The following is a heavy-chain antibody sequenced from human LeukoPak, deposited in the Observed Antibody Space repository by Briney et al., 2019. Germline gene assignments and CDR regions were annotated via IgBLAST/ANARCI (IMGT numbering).Heavy chain of an antibody. CDR3: ANPSSALAFDY. CDR2: ISGGSSST. V-gene: IGHV3-23*01. J-gene: IGHJ4*02. D-gene: IGHD2-2*01. Sequence: GGSLRLSCAASGFTFSSYAMSWVRQAPGKGLEWASAISGGSSSTYYADSVKGRFTISRDNSKNTLYLQMNSLRVEDTAVYYCANPSSALAFDYWGQGTLVTVSS. CDR1: GFTFSSYA.